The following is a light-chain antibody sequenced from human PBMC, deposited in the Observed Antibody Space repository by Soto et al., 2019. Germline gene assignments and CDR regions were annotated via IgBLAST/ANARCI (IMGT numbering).Light chain of an antibody. CDR2: GAS. V-gene: IGKV3-20*01. CDR3: QQCCSSPCT. J-gene: IGKJ1*01. Sequence: EIVLTQSPGTLSLSPGERATLSCRASQSVSSTYLAWYQQKPGQAPRLLIYGASSRATGIPDRFSGGGSGTDFTLTTSRVEPEDFAVYYCQQCCSSPCTFGQGTKVEIK. CDR1: QSVSSTY.